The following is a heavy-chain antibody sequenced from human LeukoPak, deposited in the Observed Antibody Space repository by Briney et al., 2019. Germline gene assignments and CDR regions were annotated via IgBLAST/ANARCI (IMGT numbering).Heavy chain of an antibody. CDR1: GGSISSYY. Sequence: SETLSLTCTVSGGSISSYYWSWIRQPPGKGLEWIGYIYHSGSTNYNPSLKSRVTISVDTSKNQFSLKLSSVTAADTAVYYCARGLAAAYTSWGQGTLVTVSS. J-gene: IGHJ5*02. CDR3: ARGLAAAYTS. V-gene: IGHV4-59*12. D-gene: IGHD6-13*01. CDR2: IYHSGST.